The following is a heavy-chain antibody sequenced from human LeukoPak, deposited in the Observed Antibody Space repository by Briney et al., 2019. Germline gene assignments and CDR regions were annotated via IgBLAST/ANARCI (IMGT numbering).Heavy chain of an antibody. CDR1: GFTFSSYA. CDR2: ISYDGSNK. J-gene: IGHJ5*02. V-gene: IGHV3-30*04. Sequence: GGSLRLSCAASGFTFSSYAMHWVRQAPGKGLEWVAVISYDGSNKYYADSVRGRFTISRDNSKNTLYLQLNSLRAEDTAVYYCARDPGLRSSGWYNWFDPWGQGTLVTVSS. D-gene: IGHD6-19*01. CDR3: ARDPGLRSSGWYNWFDP.